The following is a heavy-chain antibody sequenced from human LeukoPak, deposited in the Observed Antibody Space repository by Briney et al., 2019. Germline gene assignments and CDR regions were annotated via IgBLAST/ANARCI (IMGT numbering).Heavy chain of an antibody. D-gene: IGHD2-8*01. CDR1: GYTFTGYY. J-gene: IGHJ4*02. CDR3: ARVLDIVLMVYAMDY. Sequence: ASVKVSCEASGYTFTGYYMHWVRQAPGQGLEWMGWINPNSGGTNYAQKFQGRVTMTRDTSISTAYMELSRLRSDDTAVYYCARVLDIVLMVYAMDYWGQGTLVTVSS. V-gene: IGHV1-2*02. CDR2: INPNSGGT.